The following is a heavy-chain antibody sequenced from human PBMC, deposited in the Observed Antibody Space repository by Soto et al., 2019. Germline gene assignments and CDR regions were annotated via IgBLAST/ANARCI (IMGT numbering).Heavy chain of an antibody. CDR2: IIPILGIA. Sequence: ASVKVSCKASGGTFSSYTISWVRQAPGQGLEWMGRIIPILGIANYAQKFQGRVTITADKSTSTAYMELSSLRSEDTAVYYCAHSRYNWNDVEGFDYWGQGTLVTVSS. V-gene: IGHV1-69*02. CDR1: GGTFSSYT. J-gene: IGHJ4*02. CDR3: AHSRYNWNDVEGFDY. D-gene: IGHD1-1*01.